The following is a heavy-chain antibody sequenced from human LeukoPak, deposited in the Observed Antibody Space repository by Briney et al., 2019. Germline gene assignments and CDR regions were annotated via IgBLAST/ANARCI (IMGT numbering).Heavy chain of an antibody. J-gene: IGHJ2*01. D-gene: IGHD2-21*02. Sequence: VGSLRLSCAASGFTFSTSAMHWVRQAPGKGLEYVSAISGNGGRTYYANSVKGRFIISRDNSKNTVFLQMGSLRTEDMAVYYCARGEPDCAGDCPYSYLDLWGRGTLVTVSS. CDR1: GFTFSTSA. CDR2: ISGNGGRT. CDR3: ARGEPDCAGDCPYSYLDL. V-gene: IGHV3-64*01.